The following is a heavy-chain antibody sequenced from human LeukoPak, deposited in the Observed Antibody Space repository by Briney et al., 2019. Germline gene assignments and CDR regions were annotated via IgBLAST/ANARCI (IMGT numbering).Heavy chain of an antibody. Sequence: SVKVSCKASGVTFSSYAISWVRQAPGQGHERMGRIIPIFGTANYTQKFQGRVTITTDESTSTAYMELSSLRSEDTAVYYCARGDDYSNYVLGYWGQGTLVSVSS. CDR1: GVTFSSYA. V-gene: IGHV1-69*05. CDR3: ARGDDYSNYVLGY. D-gene: IGHD4-11*01. J-gene: IGHJ4*02. CDR2: IIPIFGTA.